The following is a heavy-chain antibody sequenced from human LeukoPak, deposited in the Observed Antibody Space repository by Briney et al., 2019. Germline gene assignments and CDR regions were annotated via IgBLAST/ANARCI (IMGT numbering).Heavy chain of an antibody. V-gene: IGHV3-66*01. CDR3: ARAGEMRYMDV. CDR2: IYNTGST. J-gene: IGHJ6*03. D-gene: IGHD5-24*01. Sequence: GGSLRLSCAASGFTVSSNYMSWVRQAPGKGLEWVSVIYNTGSTYYADSVKGRFTISRDNSKNTLYLQMNSLRVDDTATYYCARAGEMRYMDVWGKGTAVAVS. CDR1: GFTVSSNY.